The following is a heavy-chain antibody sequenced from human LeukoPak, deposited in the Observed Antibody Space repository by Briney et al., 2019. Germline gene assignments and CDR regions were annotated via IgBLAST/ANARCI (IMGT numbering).Heavy chain of an antibody. Sequence: ASVKVSCKASGYIFSSYGISWVRQAPGQGLEWMGWISAYNGNTKYAQKFQGRVTMTTDTSTSTGYMELRSLGSDDTAVYYCARDRHASSGWTGEFDYWGQGTLVTVSS. CDR1: GYIFSSYG. CDR3: ARDRHASSGWTGEFDY. CDR2: ISAYNGNT. J-gene: IGHJ4*02. D-gene: IGHD6-19*01. V-gene: IGHV1-18*01.